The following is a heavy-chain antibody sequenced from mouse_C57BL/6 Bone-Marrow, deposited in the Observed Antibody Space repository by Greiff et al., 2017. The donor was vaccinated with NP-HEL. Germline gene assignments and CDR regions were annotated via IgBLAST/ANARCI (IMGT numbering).Heavy chain of an antibody. V-gene: IGHV10-1*01. CDR1: GFSFNTYA. CDR2: IRSKSNNYAT. J-gene: IGHJ1*03. D-gene: IGHD1-1*01. Sequence: EVKLMESGGGLVQPKGSLKLSCAASGFSFNTYAMNWDRQAPGKGLEWVARIRSKSNNYATYYAVSVKDRFSISRDDSESMLYLQMNNLKSEDTAMYNCVRRYYGSSPHWYFDVGGTATPVTVSS. CDR3: VRRYYGSSPHWYFDV.